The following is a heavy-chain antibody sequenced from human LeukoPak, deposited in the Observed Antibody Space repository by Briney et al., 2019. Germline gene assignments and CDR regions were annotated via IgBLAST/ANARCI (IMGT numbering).Heavy chain of an antibody. CDR3: ARRSAWYYYGSGSWFDP. J-gene: IGHJ5*02. V-gene: IGHV4-34*01. CDR2: INHSGST. Sequence: SETLSLTCAVYGGSFSGYYWSWIRQPPGKGLEWIGEINHSGSTNYNPSLKSRVTLSVDTSKNQFSLKLSSVTAADTAVYYCARRSAWYYYGSGSWFDPWGQGTLVTVSS. D-gene: IGHD3-10*01. CDR1: GGSFSGYY.